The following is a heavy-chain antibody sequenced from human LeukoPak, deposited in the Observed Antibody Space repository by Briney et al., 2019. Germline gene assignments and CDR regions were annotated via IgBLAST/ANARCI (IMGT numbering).Heavy chain of an antibody. Sequence: PSETLSLTCAVYGGSFSGYYWSWIRQPPGKGLEWIGEINHSGSTNYNPSLKSRVTISVDTSKNQFSLKLSSVTAADTAVYYCARVKDSMVQGAKSFQHWGQGTLVTVSS. V-gene: IGHV4-34*01. CDR3: ARVKDSMVQGAKSFQH. CDR1: GGSFSGYY. J-gene: IGHJ1*01. D-gene: IGHD3-10*01. CDR2: INHSGST.